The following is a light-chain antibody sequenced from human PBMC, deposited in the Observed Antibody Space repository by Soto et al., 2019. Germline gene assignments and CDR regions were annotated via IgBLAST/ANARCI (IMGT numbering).Light chain of an antibody. CDR3: QVWDSSSNPVV. CDR1: NIGSES. CDR2: DDS. J-gene: IGLJ2*01. Sequence: SSELTQPPSVSVAPGQTARITCGGNNIGSESVQWYQQKPGQAPVLVVYDDSDRPSGIPERFSGSNSDNTAALTISRVEAGDEADYYCQVWDSSSNPVVFGGGTKLTVL. V-gene: IGLV3-21*02.